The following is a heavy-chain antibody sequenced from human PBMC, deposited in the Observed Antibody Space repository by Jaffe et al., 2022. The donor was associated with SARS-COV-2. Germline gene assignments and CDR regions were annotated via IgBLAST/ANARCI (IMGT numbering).Heavy chain of an antibody. V-gene: IGHV3-33*01. J-gene: IGHJ6*02. CDR1: GFTFSSYG. CDR3: ARAVQGVGYYYYYGMDV. CDR2: IWYDGSNK. Sequence: QVQLVESGGGVVQPGRSLRLSCAASGFTFSSYGMHWVRQAPGKGLEWVAVIWYDGSNKYYADSVKGRFTISRDNSKNTLYLQMNSLRAEDTAVYYCARAVQGVGYYYYYGMDVWGQGTTVTVSS.